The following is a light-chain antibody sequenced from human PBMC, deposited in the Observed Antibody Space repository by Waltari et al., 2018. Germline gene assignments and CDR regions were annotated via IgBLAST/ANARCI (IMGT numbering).Light chain of an antibody. Sequence: DIQMTQSPSSLSASEGDRVTITCRASQSIRSFLNWYQKKPGKVPKVLMYAASNLQSGVPARFSGSGSGTDFTLTISRLQPEDFATYYCQQSYSIPWTFGQGTKVEIK. V-gene: IGKV1-39*01. CDR1: QSIRSF. CDR3: QQSYSIPWT. CDR2: AAS. J-gene: IGKJ1*01.